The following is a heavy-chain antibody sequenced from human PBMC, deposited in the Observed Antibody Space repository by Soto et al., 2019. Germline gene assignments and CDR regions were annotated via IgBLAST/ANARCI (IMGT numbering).Heavy chain of an antibody. CDR2: IYYSGST. D-gene: IGHD3-10*01. CDR3: ARQYYGSGSYYGHFDY. CDR1: GGSISSSSYY. J-gene: IGHJ4*02. Sequence: PSETLSLTCTVSGGSISSSSYYWGWIRQPPGKGLEWIGSIYYSGSTYYNPSLKSRVTISVDTSKNQFSLKLSSVTAADTAVYYCARQYYGSGSYYGHFDYWGQGALVTVSS. V-gene: IGHV4-39*01.